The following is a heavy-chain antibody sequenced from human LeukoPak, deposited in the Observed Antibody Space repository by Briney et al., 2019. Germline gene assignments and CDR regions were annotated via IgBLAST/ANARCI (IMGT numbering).Heavy chain of an antibody. V-gene: IGHV3-53*01. CDR1: GFTVSDNY. D-gene: IGHD1-26*01. J-gene: IGHJ3*02. CDR3: ARIEWERLGRAFDI. Sequence: GGSLRLSCAASGFTVSDNYMTWVRQAPGKGLEWVSSIYNTGATHYAESVKGRFTISRDNSKNTPFLQMNSLRAEDMAVYYCARIEWERLGRAFDIWGQGTMVTVSS. CDR2: IYNTGAT.